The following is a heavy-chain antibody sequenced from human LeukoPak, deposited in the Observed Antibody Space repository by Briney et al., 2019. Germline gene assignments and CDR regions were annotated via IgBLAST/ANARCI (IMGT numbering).Heavy chain of an antibody. D-gene: IGHD5-12*01. J-gene: IGHJ3*02. CDR1: GFTFSSYD. V-gene: IGHV3-13*01. CDR2: IGTAGDT. CDR3: ARGSGGYDEPDDAFDI. Sequence: PGGSLRLSCAASGFTFSSYDMHWVRQATGKGLEWVSAIGTAGDTYYPGSVKGRFTISRENAKNSLYLQMNSLRAGDTAVYYCARGSGGYDEPDDAFDIWGQGTMVTVSS.